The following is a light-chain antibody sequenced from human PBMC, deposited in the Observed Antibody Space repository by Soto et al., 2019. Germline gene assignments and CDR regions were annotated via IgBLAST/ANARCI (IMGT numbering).Light chain of an antibody. J-gene: IGKJ1*01. V-gene: IGKV3-15*01. CDR1: QRITSN. Sequence: EIVMTQSPATLSLSPGERATLSFRASQRITSNLAWYQQKPGQAPRLLIYGASTRATGIPGRFSGSGSGTESTLTISSLQSEDFAVYYGQQYNNWPWTVGQGTKVEIK. CDR2: GAS. CDR3: QQYNNWPWT.